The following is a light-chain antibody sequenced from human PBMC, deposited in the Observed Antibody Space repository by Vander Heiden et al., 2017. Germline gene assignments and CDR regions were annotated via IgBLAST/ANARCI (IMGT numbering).Light chain of an antibody. J-gene: IGKJ3*01. V-gene: IGKV3-20*01. CDR1: QSVSSSY. Sequence: EIVSTLSPGTLSLSPGERAALPCRASQSVSSSYLAWYQQKPGRAPRLLIYGASSRATGIPDRFSGSGSGTDFTLTISRLEPEDFAVYYCQQYGSSLLFTFGPGTKVDIK. CDR2: GAS. CDR3: QQYGSSLLFT.